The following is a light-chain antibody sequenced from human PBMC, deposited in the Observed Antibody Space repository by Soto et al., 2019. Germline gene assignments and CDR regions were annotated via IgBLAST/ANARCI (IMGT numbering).Light chain of an antibody. J-gene: IGKJ5*01. CDR1: QSISSY. CDR3: QQSYSTPIT. V-gene: IGKV1-39*01. CDR2: AAS. Sequence: DIQMTQSPSSLSASVGDRVTITCRASQSISSYLNWYQQKPGKAHKXLIYAASSLQSGVPSRFSGIGSGTDGTITISSLKPEDGETDEGQQSYSTPITFCQGTRLEIK.